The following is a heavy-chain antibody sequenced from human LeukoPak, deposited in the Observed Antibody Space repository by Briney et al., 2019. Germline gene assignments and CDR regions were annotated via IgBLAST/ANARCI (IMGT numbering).Heavy chain of an antibody. Sequence: GGSLRLSCAASGFTFSSYAMSWVRQAPGKGLEWVSAISGSGGSTYYADSVKGRFTISRDNSKNTLYLQMNSLRAEDTAVYYCAREKSYYYDSSGYYRDWGQGTLVTVSS. V-gene: IGHV3-23*01. CDR2: ISGSGGST. D-gene: IGHD3-22*01. CDR3: AREKSYYYDSSGYYRD. CDR1: GFTFSSYA. J-gene: IGHJ4*02.